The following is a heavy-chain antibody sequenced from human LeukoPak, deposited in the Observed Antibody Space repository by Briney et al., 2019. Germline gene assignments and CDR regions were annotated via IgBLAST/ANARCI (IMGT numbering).Heavy chain of an antibody. CDR1: GGSFSGYY. V-gene: IGHV4-34*01. CDR2: INHGGST. Sequence: PSETLSLTCAVYGGSFSGYYWSWIRQSLGTGLEWIGEINHGGSTNYNPSLMSRVSISANSSNNHFSLRLSSVTAADTAVYYCARGWYNYGSKTDSWGQGTLVTVSS. CDR3: ARGWYNYGSKTDS. D-gene: IGHD3-10*01. J-gene: IGHJ5*01.